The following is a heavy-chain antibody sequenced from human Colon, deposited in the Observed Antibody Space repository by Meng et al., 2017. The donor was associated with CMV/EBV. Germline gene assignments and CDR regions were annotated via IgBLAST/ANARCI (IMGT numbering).Heavy chain of an antibody. Sequence: GESLKISCAASGFTFNDYYMSWIRQAPGKGLEWISYISSSSSTIYYADSVKGRFTISRDNAKNSLYLQMNSLRAEDTAVYYCAREGDPHAAYYYYYGMDVWGQGTTVTVSS. J-gene: IGHJ6*02. CDR2: ISSSSSTI. CDR1: GFTFNDYY. V-gene: IGHV3-11*04. CDR3: AREGDPHAAYYYYYGMDV. D-gene: IGHD2-15*01.